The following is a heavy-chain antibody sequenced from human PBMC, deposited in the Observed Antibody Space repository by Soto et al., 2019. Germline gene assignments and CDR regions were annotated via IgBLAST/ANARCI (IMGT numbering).Heavy chain of an antibody. CDR2: INHSGST. D-gene: IGHD2-15*01. V-gene: IGHV4-34*01. J-gene: IGHJ6*03. Sequence: SETLSLTCAVYGGSFSGYYWSWIRQPPEKGLEWIGEINHSGSTNYNPSLKSRVTISVDTSKNQFSLKLSSVTAADTAVYYCARRYCSGGSCYPRRAYYYYYYMDVWGKGTTVTVSS. CDR3: ARRYCSGGSCYPRRAYYYYYYMDV. CDR1: GGSFSGYY.